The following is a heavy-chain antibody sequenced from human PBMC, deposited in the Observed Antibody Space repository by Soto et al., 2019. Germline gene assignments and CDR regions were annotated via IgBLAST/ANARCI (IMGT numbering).Heavy chain of an antibody. J-gene: IGHJ4*02. CDR1: GFTFSSYG. D-gene: IGHD2-2*01. CDR2: ISYDGSNK. Sequence: QVQLVESGGGVVQPGRSLRLSCAASGFTFSSYGMHWVRQAPGKGLEWVAVISYDGSNKYYADSVKGRFTISRDNSKNTLYLQMNSLRAEDTAVYYCAKSWCSSTSCPVGGDYWGQGTLVTVSS. CDR3: AKSWCSSTSCPVGGDY. V-gene: IGHV3-30*18.